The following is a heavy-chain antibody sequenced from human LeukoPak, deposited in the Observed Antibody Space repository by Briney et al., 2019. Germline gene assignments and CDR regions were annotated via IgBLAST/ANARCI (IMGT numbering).Heavy chain of an antibody. CDR1: GGSISSSSYY. CDR3: ARDGPDYGDYIGMDV. Sequence: SETLSLTCTVSGGSISSSSYYWGWIRQPPGKGLEWIGSIYYSGSTYYNPSLKSRVTISVDTSKNQFSLKLSSVTAADTAVYYCARDGPDYGDYIGMDVWGEGTTVTVSS. CDR2: IYYSGST. V-gene: IGHV4-39*07. J-gene: IGHJ6*03. D-gene: IGHD4-17*01.